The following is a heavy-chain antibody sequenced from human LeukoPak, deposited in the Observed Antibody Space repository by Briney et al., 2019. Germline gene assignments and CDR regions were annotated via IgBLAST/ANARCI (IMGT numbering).Heavy chain of an antibody. CDR1: GFTFSSYA. J-gene: IGHJ3*02. CDR2: ISYDGSNK. CDR3: AREGGDGAFDI. D-gene: IGHD3-16*01. V-gene: IGHV3-30*04. Sequence: PGRSLRLSCAASGFTFSSYAMHWVRQAPGKGLEWVAVISYDGSNKCYADSVKGRFTISRDNSKNTLYLQMNSLRAEDTAVYYCAREGGDGAFDIWGQGTMVTVSS.